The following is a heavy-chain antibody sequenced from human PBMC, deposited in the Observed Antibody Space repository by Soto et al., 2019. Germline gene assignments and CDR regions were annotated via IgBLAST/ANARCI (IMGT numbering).Heavy chain of an antibody. V-gene: IGHV3-33*01. CDR3: ARGFRFLEWLSGSVNYYYGMDV. J-gene: IGHJ6*02. CDR1: GFTFSSYG. CDR2: IWYDGSNK. D-gene: IGHD3-3*01. Sequence: QVQLVESGGGVVQPGRSLRLSCAASGFTFSSYGMHWVRQAPGKGLAWVAVIWYDGSNKYYADSVKGRFTISRDNSKITLNLQMNSLRAEDTSVYYCARGFRFLEWLSGSVNYYYGMDVWGQGTTVTVCS.